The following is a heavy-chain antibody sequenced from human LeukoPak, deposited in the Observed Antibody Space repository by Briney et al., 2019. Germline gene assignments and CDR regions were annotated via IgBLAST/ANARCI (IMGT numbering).Heavy chain of an antibody. CDR1: GYTFTGYY. V-gene: IGHV1-2*04. Sequence: ASVKVSCKASGYTFTGYYMHWVRQAPGQGLEWMGWINPNSGGTNYAQKFQGWVTMTRDTSISTAYMELSRLRSDDTAVYYCARSSAPPSIAVAAAFDYWGQGTLVTVSS. D-gene: IGHD6-19*01. J-gene: IGHJ4*02. CDR3: ARSSAPPSIAVAAAFDY. CDR2: INPNSGGT.